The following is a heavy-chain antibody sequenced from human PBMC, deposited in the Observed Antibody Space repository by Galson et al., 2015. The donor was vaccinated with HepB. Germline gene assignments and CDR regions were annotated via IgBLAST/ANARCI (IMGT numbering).Heavy chain of an antibody. Sequence: SETLSLTCTVSGISISSSSYYWGWIRQPPGKGLEWIGSFSYRGTTYYNPSLQSRLTFSVDTSKNQFSLKMSSVTAADTAVYYCARGTAYFDYWGQGNLVTVSS. CDR3: ARGTAYFDY. CDR2: FSYRGTT. J-gene: IGHJ4*02. V-gene: IGHV4-39*01. D-gene: IGHD3-10*01. CDR1: GISISSSSYY.